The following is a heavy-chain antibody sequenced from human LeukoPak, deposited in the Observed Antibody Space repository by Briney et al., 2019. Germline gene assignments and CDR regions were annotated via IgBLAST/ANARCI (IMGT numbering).Heavy chain of an antibody. CDR2: IYYSGST. J-gene: IGHJ4*02. CDR1: GGSISSSSYY. CDR3: ARHVFTITMVRGVIITGSHFDY. D-gene: IGHD3-10*01. V-gene: IGHV4-39*01. Sequence: PSETLSLTCTVSGGSISSSSYYWGWIRQPPGKGLEWIGSIYYSGSTYYTPSLKSRVTISVDTSKNQFSLKLSPVTAADTAVYYCARHVFTITMVRGVIITGSHFDYWGQGTLVTVSS.